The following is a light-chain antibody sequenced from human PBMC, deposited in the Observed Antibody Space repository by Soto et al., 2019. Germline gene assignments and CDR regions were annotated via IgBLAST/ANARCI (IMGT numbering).Light chain of an antibody. V-gene: IGLV2-14*01. Sequence: QSVLTQPASVYGSPGQSIAISCTGTSSDVGGYSYVSWYQQQPGKAPKLVISDVSNRPSGVSDRFSGSKSGNTASLTISGLQTEDEADYYCASYTTSSTYVFGPGTKVTVL. CDR3: ASYTTSSTYV. CDR1: SSDVGGYSY. CDR2: DVS. J-gene: IGLJ1*01.